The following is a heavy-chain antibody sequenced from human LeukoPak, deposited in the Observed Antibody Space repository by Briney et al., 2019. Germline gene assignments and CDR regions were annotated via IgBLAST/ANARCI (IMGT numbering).Heavy chain of an antibody. CDR1: GYTFTGYS. D-gene: IGHD2-2*01. J-gene: IGHJ5*02. CDR2: INPNSGVT. V-gene: IGHV1-2*02. Sequence: ASVKVSCKASGYTFTGYSMHWVRQAPGQGLEWMGWINPNSGVTNYAQKFQGRVTMTRNTSISTAYMELSSLRSEDTAVYYCAAYCSSTSCYSDGAWGQGTLVTVSS. CDR3: AAYCSSTSCYSDGA.